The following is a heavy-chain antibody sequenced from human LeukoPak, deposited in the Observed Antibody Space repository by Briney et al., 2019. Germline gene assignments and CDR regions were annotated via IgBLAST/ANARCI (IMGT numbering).Heavy chain of an antibody. CDR1: GFTFSRYG. J-gene: IGHJ4*02. Sequence: GGSLRLSCKASGFTFSRYGMNWVRQAPGRGLEWLSYTSGSSGSTIYYAQSVRGRFTISRDDAKNTLYLQMNSLRADDTAVYFCARDKIQWLRYSYFDYWGQGVLVTVSS. CDR2: TSGSSGSTI. D-gene: IGHD5-12*01. CDR3: ARDKIQWLRYSYFDY. V-gene: IGHV3-48*01.